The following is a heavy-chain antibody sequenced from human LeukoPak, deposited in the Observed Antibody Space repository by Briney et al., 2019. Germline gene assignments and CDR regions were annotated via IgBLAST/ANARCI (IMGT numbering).Heavy chain of an antibody. V-gene: IGHV4-59*08. J-gene: IGHJ4*02. CDR3: ARRSNWGFFDY. D-gene: IGHD7-27*01. Sequence: SETLSLTCTVSGGSISSYYWSWIRQPPGKGLEWIGYIYYSGSTNYNPSLKSRVTISVGTSKNQFSLKLSSVTAADTAVYYCARRSNWGFFDYWGQGTLVTVSS. CDR1: GGSISSYY. CDR2: IYYSGST.